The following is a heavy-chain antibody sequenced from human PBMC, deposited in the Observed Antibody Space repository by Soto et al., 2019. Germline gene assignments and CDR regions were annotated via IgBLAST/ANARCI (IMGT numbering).Heavy chain of an antibody. V-gene: IGHV2-5*02. J-gene: IGHJ4*02. Sequence: KESGPTLVTPTQTLTLTCTFSGFSLSTTGVGVGWIRQPPGKALEWLALIYWDDDKRYNPSLKSRLTITKDTSKNLVVLTMSNMDPVDTATYYCAHTPGTGYRSGSVDYWGQGTLVTVSS. D-gene: IGHD6-19*01. CDR3: AHTPGTGYRSGSVDY. CDR1: GFSLSTTGVG. CDR2: IYWDDDK.